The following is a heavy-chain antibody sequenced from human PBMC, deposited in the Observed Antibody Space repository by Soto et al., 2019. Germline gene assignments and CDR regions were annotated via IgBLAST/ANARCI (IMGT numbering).Heavy chain of an antibody. J-gene: IGHJ6*02. V-gene: IGHV3-48*03. CDR1: GFTFSSYE. CDR3: ARVRRVYYYYYGMDA. Sequence: GGSLRLSCAASGFTFSSYEMNWVRQAPGKGLEWVSYISSSGSTIYYADSVKGRFTISRDNAKNSLYLQMNSLRAEDTAVYYCARVRRVYYYYYGMDAWGQGTTVTVSS. CDR2: ISSSGSTI. D-gene: IGHD3-16*01.